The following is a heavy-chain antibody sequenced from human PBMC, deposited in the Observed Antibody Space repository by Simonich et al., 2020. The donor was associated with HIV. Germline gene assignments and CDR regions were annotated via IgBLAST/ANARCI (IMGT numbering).Heavy chain of an antibody. CDR3: ARYYGGNTEVDY. V-gene: IGHV4-39*01. J-gene: IGHJ4*02. Sequence: QLQLQESGPGLVKPSETLSLTCTVSGGSISSSSYYWGWIRQPPGKGLECIGSNYYGGSTYNNPSLKSRVTISVDTSKNQFSLKLSSVTAADTAVYYCARYYGGNTEVDYWGQGTLVTVSS. D-gene: IGHD3-10*01. CDR2: NYYGGST. CDR1: GGSISSSSYY.